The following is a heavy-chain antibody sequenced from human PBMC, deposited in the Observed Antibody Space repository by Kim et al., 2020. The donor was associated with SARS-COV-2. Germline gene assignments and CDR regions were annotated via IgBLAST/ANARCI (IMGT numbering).Heavy chain of an antibody. V-gene: IGHV1-69*04. D-gene: IGHD2-21*01. CDR1: GGTFSSYA. J-gene: IGHJ6*03. Sequence: SVKVSCKASGGTFSSYAISWVRQAPGQGLEWMGRIIPILGIANYAQKFQGRVTITADKSTSTAYMELSSLRSEDTAVYYCARVVTRAYCGGDCYSSLNYYYYYMDVWGKGTTVTVSS. CDR2: IIPILGIA. CDR3: ARVVTRAYCGGDCYSSLNYYYYYMDV.